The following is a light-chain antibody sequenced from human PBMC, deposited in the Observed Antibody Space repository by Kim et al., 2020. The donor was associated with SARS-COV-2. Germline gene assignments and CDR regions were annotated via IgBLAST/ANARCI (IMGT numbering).Light chain of an antibody. CDR2: AAS. CDR1: QGISNY. V-gene: IGKV1-27*01. CDR3: QKYNSAPPLT. J-gene: IGKJ4*01. Sequence: SVGDRVTITCRASQGISNYLAWYQQKPGKVPKLLIYAASALQSGVPSRFSGSGSGTDFTLTISSLQPEDVATYYCQKYNSAPPLTFGGGTKVDIK.